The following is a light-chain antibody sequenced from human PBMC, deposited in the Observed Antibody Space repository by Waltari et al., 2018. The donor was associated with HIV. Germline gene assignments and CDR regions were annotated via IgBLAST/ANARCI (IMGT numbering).Light chain of an antibody. J-gene: IGLJ3*02. Sequence: QSVLTQPPSLSAAPGQTVTISCTGTSSNIGADYHVHWYQQLPGTAPKLLIYGNTIRPSGVPDRFSGSKSGTSASLAITGLQADDEADYYCQSYDSSLSAWVFGGGTKLTVL. V-gene: IGLV1-40*01. CDR1: SSNIGADYH. CDR3: QSYDSSLSAWV. CDR2: GNT.